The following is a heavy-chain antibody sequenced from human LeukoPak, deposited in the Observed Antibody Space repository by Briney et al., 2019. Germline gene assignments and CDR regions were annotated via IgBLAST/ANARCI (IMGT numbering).Heavy chain of an antibody. CDR1: GYTFTSYG. J-gene: IGHJ4*02. Sequence: ASVKVSCKASGYTFTSYGISWVRQAPGQGLERMGWISAYNGNTNYAQKLQGRVTMTTATSTSTAYMELRSLRSDDTAVYYCARIPGRSGGPDFDYWGQGTLVTVSS. CDR3: ARIPGRSGGPDFDY. D-gene: IGHD2-15*01. V-gene: IGHV1-18*01. CDR2: ISAYNGNT.